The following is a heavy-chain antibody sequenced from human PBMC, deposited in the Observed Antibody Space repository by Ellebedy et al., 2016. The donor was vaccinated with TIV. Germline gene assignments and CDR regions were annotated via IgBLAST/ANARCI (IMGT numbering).Heavy chain of an antibody. CDR1: GFTFSDYY. V-gene: IGHV3-11*01. CDR2: ISSSGGTV. D-gene: IGHD6-13*01. CDR3: ARDARFIDQQHNWFDP. Sequence: GESLKISCAASGFTFSDYYMSWIRQAPGKGLEWVSYISSSGGTVYYADSVKGRFTISRDNAKNSLYLQMNSLRAEDTAVYYCARDARFIDQQHNWFDPWGQGTLVTVSS. J-gene: IGHJ5*02.